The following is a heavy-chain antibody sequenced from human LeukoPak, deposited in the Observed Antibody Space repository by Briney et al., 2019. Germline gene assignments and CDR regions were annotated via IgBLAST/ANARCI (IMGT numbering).Heavy chain of an antibody. CDR1: GSISGYY. D-gene: IGHD4-17*01. CDR2: IYTSGST. J-gene: IGHJ4*02. Sequence: SETLSLTCTVSGSISGYYWSWIRQPPGKGLEWIGYIYTSGSTNYNPSLESRVTISVDTSKNQFSLKLSSVTAADTAVYYCARDQPTTDIFDYWGQGTLVTVSS. V-gene: IGHV4-4*09. CDR3: ARDQPTTDIFDY.